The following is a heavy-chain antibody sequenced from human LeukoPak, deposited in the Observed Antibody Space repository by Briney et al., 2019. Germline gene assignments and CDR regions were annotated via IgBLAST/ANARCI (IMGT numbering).Heavy chain of an antibody. CDR1: GFTFSSYS. CDR3: AREGLSRY. Sequence: PGGSLRLSCAASGFTFSSYSMNWVRQAPGKGLEWVSYISSSSSTIYYADSVKGRFTISRDNAKNSLYLQMNSLRAEDTAVYYCAREGLSRYWGQGTLVTVSS. D-gene: IGHD2/OR15-2a*01. J-gene: IGHJ4*02. CDR2: ISSSSSTI. V-gene: IGHV3-48*01.